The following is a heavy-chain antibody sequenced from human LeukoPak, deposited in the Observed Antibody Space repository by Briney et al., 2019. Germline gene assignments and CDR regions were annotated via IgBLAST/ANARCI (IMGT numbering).Heavy chain of an antibody. CDR1: GYTFTGYY. CDR2: INPNSGGT. D-gene: IGHD4-17*01. J-gene: IGHJ5*02. Sequence: GASVKVSCKASGYTFTGYYMHWVRQAPGQGLEWMGWINPNSGGTNYAQKFQGRVTMTRDTSISAAYMELSRLRSDDTAVYYCAGSPDYGDYRLDPWGQGTLVTVSS. CDR3: AGSPDYGDYRLDP. V-gene: IGHV1-2*02.